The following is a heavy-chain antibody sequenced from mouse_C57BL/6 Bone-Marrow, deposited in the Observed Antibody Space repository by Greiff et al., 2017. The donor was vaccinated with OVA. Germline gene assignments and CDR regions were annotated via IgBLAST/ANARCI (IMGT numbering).Heavy chain of an antibody. D-gene: IGHD4-1*02. Sequence: EVQLVESGGDLMKPGGSLKLSCAASGFTFSSYGLSWVRQTPDKRLEWVATISSGGSYTYYPDSVKGRFTISRDNAKNTLYLQMSSLKSEDTAMYYCARMPSTYYFDYWGQGTTLTVAS. CDR2: ISSGGSYT. J-gene: IGHJ2*01. V-gene: IGHV5-6*01. CDR3: ARMPSTYYFDY. CDR1: GFTFSSYG.